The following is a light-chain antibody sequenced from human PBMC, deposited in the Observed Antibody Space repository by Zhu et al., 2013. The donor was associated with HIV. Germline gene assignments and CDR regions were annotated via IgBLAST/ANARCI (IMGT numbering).Light chain of an antibody. CDR1: QSVSSRY. CDR2: GTS. J-gene: IGKJ1*01. V-gene: IGKV3-20*01. CDR3: LHYGTDSLWT. Sequence: EIVLTQSPGTLSLSPGERATLSCRASQSVSSRYLAWYRQKPGQAPRLLIYGTSSRATGIPDRFSGSGSGTDFTLTITDLQPDDFVSYFCLHYGTDSLWTFGQGTKV.